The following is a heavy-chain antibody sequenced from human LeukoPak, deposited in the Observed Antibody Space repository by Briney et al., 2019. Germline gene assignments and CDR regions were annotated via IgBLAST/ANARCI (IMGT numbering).Heavy chain of an antibody. J-gene: IGHJ3*02. D-gene: IGHD6-19*01. Sequence: PGGSLRLSCAASGFTFSDYSLNWVRQGPGKGLEWVAVISYDGSNKYYADSVKGRFTISRDNSKNTLYLQMNSLRAEDTAVYYCAKQCGGSDWFDAFDIWGQGTMVTVSS. CDR2: ISYDGSNK. V-gene: IGHV3-30*18. CDR3: AKQCGGSDWFDAFDI. CDR1: GFTFSDYS.